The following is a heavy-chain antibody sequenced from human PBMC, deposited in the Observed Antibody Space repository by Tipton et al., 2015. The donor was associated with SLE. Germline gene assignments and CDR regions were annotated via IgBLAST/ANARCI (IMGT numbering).Heavy chain of an antibody. CDR2: MNPNSGKP. Sequence: QLVQSGAEVKKPGASVKVPCKASGYTFTSYDINWARQATGQGLEWMVWMNPNSGKPGYAQKFQGSVTITRNTSISTAYMELSSLRSEDTAVYYCARDGVWNYGQGYFDYWGQGTLVTVSS. CDR3: ARDGVWNYGQGYFDY. D-gene: IGHD1-7*01. J-gene: IGHJ4*02. V-gene: IGHV1-8*03. CDR1: GYTFTSYD.